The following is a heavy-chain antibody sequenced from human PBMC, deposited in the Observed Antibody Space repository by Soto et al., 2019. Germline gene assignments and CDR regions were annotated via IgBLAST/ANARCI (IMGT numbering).Heavy chain of an antibody. D-gene: IGHD2-8*01. CDR1: GYSFTTYW. CDR2: IYPGDYDT. J-gene: IGHJ6*02. V-gene: IGHV5-51*01. Sequence: EVQLVQSGAEVKKPGASLMISCKASGYSFTTYWIGWVRQMPGKGLEWMGIIYPGDYDTKYSSSFQGQVTISADKTISTAYLRWSSLKASNAALYYCARHKRSMGSMYTREVDYYYYGMDFWGQGTTVTVSS. CDR3: ARHKRSMGSMYTREVDYYYYGMDF.